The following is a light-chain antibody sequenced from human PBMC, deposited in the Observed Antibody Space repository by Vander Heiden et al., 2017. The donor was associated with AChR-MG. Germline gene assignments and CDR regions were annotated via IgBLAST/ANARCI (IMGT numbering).Light chain of an antibody. CDR2: EVN. J-gene: IGLJ2*01. Sequence: QSALTQPASVSGSPGQSITISCTGTSSDVGGYNYVPWYQHHPGKAPKLMIYEVNNRPSGVSNRFSGSKSGNTASLTISGLQAEDEADYYCSSYTSSSTRVFGGGTKLTVL. CDR3: SSYTSSSTRV. CDR1: SSDVGGYNY. V-gene: IGLV2-14*01.